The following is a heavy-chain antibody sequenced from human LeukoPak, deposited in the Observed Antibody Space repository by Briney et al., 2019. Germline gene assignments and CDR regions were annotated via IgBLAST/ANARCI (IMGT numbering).Heavy chain of an antibody. CDR2: LYYSGNT. CDR1: GGSISSYY. J-gene: IGHJ4*02. D-gene: IGHD3-3*01. V-gene: IGHV4-59*01. Sequence: SETLSLTCSVSGGSISSYYWSWLRQPPGKGLEWIGYLYYSGNTNYNPSLKSRVTISVDTSKNQFSLKMSSVTTADTAVYYCARAGSGYSFDYWGQGTLVTVSS. CDR3: ARAGSGYSFDY.